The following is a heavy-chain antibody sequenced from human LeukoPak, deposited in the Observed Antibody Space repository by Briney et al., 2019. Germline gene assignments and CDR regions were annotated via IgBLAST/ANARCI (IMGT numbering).Heavy chain of an antibody. J-gene: IGHJ5*02. D-gene: IGHD6-13*01. Sequence: SETLSLTCTVSGGSISSYYWSWIRQPAGKGLEWIGRICTSGSTNYNPSLKSRVTMSVDTSKNQFSLKLSSVTAADTAVYYCARDTPPQSIAAAVGWFDPWGQGTLVTVSS. CDR3: ARDTPPQSIAAAVGWFDP. V-gene: IGHV4-4*07. CDR2: ICTSGST. CDR1: GGSISSYY.